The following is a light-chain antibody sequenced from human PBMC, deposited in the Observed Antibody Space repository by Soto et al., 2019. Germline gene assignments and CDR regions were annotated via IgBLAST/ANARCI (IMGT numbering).Light chain of an antibody. V-gene: IGLV1-40*01. J-gene: IGLJ2*01. CDR2: GNS. Sequence: QSVLTQPPSVSVAPGQRVTISCTGSSSNIGAGYDVHWYQHLPGTAPKLLIYGNSNRPSGVPDRFSGSKSDTSASLAITGLQAEDEADYYCQSYDSSLSGYVVFGGGTKLTVL. CDR3: QSYDSSLSGYVV. CDR1: SSNIGAGYD.